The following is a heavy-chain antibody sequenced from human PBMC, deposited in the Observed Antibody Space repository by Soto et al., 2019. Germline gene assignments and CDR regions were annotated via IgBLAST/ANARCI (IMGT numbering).Heavy chain of an antibody. Sequence: QVQLVQSGAEVKKPGASVKVSCKASGYTFTSYGISWVRQAPGQGLEWMGWISAYNGNTNYAQKLQGRVNMATDTSTSTAYMELRSLRSDDTAVYYCSRVDSSSDYWYFDLWGRGTLFTVSS. CDR2: ISAYNGNT. V-gene: IGHV1-18*01. CDR3: SRVDSSSDYWYFDL. CDR1: GYTFTSYG. D-gene: IGHD6-13*01. J-gene: IGHJ2*01.